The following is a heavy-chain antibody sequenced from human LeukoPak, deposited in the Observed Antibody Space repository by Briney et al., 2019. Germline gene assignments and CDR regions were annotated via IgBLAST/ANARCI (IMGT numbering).Heavy chain of an antibody. D-gene: IGHD3-10*01. CDR3: AKEKTVRGVIQLHLDS. CDR1: VFIFNHYA. J-gene: IGHJ4*02. Sequence: GGSLRLSCAASVFIFNHYAMAWVRQAPGKGLEWVSGISPSHGGTYHADSVRGRFSISRDNSKNTLYLHMNNLRVEDSAVYYCAKEKTVRGVIQLHLDSWGQGSLVVVSS. CDR2: ISPSHGGT. V-gene: IGHV3-23*01.